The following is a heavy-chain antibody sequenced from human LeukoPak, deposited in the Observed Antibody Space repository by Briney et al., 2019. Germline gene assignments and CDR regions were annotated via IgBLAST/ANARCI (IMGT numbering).Heavy chain of an antibody. J-gene: IGHJ6*02. CDR1: GGSIRSSYYY. V-gene: IGHV4-39*01. Sequence: PSETLSLTCTVSGGSIRSSYYYWGWIRQPPGKGLEWIGSIYDSGSTYYNPSLKSRVTISVDTSKNQFSLKLSSVTAADTAVYYCAQARGYSYGRYRGYGMDVWGQGTTVTVSS. CDR3: AQARGYSYGRYRGYGMDV. D-gene: IGHD5-18*01. CDR2: IYDSGST.